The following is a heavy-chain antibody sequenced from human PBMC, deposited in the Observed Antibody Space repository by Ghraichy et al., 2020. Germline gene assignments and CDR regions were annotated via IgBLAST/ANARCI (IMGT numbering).Heavy chain of an antibody. Sequence: SETLSLTCSVSGVSMRAANLYWTWIRQHPEKGLEFIGYIFYSGSPYYNPSLESRATISLDTSKSQFSLKLSAMTAADTAVYFCAGGSMVGASWFDPWGRGTPVTVSS. D-gene: IGHD1-26*01. CDR1: GVSMRAANLY. J-gene: IGHJ5*02. CDR2: IFYSGSP. V-gene: IGHV4-31*03. CDR3: AGGSMVGASWFDP.